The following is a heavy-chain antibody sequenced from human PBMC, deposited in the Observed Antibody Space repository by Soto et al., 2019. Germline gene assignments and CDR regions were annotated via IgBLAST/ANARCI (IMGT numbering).Heavy chain of an antibody. V-gene: IGHV1-46*03. Sequence: GASVKVSCKASGYTFTSYYMHWVRQAPGQGLEWMGIINPSGGSTSYAQKFQGRVTMTRDTSTSTVYMELRSLRSEDTAVYYCARVRCSYSSCYGENYFSYWGRRTLVTVSS. J-gene: IGHJ4*02. CDR3: ARVRCSYSSCYGENYFSY. CDR1: GYTFTSYY. CDR2: INPSGGST. D-gene: IGHD2-2*01.